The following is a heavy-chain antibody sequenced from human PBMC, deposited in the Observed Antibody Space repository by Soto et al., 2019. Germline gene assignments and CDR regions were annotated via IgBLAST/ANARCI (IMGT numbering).Heavy chain of an antibody. CDR3: ARVDSSGSYFDY. CDR1: GGSISSYY. V-gene: IGHV4-59*01. CDR2: IYYTGST. J-gene: IGHJ4*02. Sequence: XXTLSLTFTVSGGSISSYYWRWIRQPPGKGLEWIAYIYYTGSTNYNPSLKSRVTLSADTSKNQFSLKLISVTAADTAMYYCARVDSSGSYFDYWGQGTLVTVSS. D-gene: IGHD3-22*01.